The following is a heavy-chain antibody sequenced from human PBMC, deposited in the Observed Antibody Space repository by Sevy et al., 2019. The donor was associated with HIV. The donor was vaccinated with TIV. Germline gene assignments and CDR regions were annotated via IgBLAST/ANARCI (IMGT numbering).Heavy chain of an antibody. J-gene: IGHJ4*02. CDR1: GFTFSIYA. CDR2: ISGSYNST. D-gene: IGHD3-22*01. CDR3: AKDLYYDTSLFDY. V-gene: IGHV3-23*01. Sequence: GGSLRLSCAASGFTFSIYAMSWVRQAPGKGLEWVSGISGSYNSTYYADSVKGRFTISRDNSKNTLYLQMNSLKAEDTAVYYCAKDLYYDTSLFDYWGQGTLVTVSS.